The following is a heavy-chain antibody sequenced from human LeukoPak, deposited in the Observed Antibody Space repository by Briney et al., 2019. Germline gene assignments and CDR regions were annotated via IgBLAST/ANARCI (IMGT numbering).Heavy chain of an antibody. J-gene: IGHJ5*02. V-gene: IGHV4-39*07. Sequence: PSETLSLTCSVSGDSISTSSYYWGWIRQPPGKGLEWIGSIYYSGSTYYNPSLKSRVTISVDTSKNQFSLKLSSVTAADTAVYYCARVYYGSGSYNPTNWFDPWGQGTLVIVSS. D-gene: IGHD3-10*01. CDR1: GDSISTSSYY. CDR3: ARVYYGSGSYNPTNWFDP. CDR2: IYYSGST.